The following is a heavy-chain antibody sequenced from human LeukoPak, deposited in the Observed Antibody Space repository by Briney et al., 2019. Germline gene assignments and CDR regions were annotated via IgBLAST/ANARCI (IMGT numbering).Heavy chain of an antibody. J-gene: IGHJ3*02. CDR3: ARVKPNYYDSSAYGTFDI. D-gene: IGHD3-22*01. V-gene: IGHV1-46*01. CDR1: GYTFTSYF. CDR2: IHPKDGST. Sequence: ASVNVSCKASGYTFTSYFMHGVRQAPGQGVEGLGIIHPKDGSTSYAQKIQGRVTMTSDTSTSTVYMELTSLRSEDTAVYYCARVKPNYYDSSAYGTFDIWGQGTMVTVSS.